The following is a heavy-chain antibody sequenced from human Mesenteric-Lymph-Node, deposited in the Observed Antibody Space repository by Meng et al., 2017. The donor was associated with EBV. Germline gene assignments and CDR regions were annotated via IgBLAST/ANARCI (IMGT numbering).Heavy chain of an antibody. D-gene: IGHD3-22*01. CDR1: GYTFTDYY. V-gene: IGHV1-2*06. CDR3: SRWNDYYDSSGSDY. Sequence: QVQLVQSGAEVKKPGASVKVPCKASGYTFTDYYMHWVRQAPGQGLEWMGRINPNSGVTNYAQRFQGRVTMTRDTSISTAYMELSRLRSDDTAVYYCSRWNDYYDSSGSDYWGQGTLVTVSS. J-gene: IGHJ4*02. CDR2: INPNSGVT.